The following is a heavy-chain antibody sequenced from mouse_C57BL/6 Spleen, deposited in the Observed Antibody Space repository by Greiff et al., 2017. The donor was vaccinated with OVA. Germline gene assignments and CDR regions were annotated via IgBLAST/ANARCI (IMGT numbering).Heavy chain of an antibody. Sequence: EVKLVESGGGLVKPGGSLKLSCAASGFTFSDYGMHWVRQAPEKGLEWVAYISSGSSTIYYADTVKGRFTISRDNAKNTLFLQMTSLRSEDTAMYYCARREDYDDAMDYWGQGTSVTVSS. J-gene: IGHJ4*01. D-gene: IGHD2-4*01. CDR3: ARREDYDDAMDY. V-gene: IGHV5-17*01. CDR1: GFTFSDYG. CDR2: ISSGSSTI.